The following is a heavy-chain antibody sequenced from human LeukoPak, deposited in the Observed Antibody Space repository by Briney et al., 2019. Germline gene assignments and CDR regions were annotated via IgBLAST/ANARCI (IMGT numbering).Heavy chain of an antibody. V-gene: IGHV1-18*01. CDR2: ISAYNGNT. J-gene: IGHJ6*02. Sequence: KXSXKDXGXTFTSXGISWVRQAPGQGVEWMGWISAYNGNTNYAQKLQGRVTMNRDTSTSTAYMEVRSLRSDDTAVYYCARSPDFWSGYQVYYYYGMDVWGQGTTVTVSS. D-gene: IGHD3-3*01. CDR3: ARSPDFWSGYQVYYYYGMDV. CDR1: GXTFTSXG.